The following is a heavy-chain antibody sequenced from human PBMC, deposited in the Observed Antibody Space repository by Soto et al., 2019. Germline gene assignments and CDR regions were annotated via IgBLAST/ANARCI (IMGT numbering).Heavy chain of an antibody. CDR1: GGSISSYY. J-gene: IGHJ6*02. CDR2: IHYSGGT. CDR3: ARVTMATRDVYYYYGMDV. Sequence: QVQLQESGPRLVKPSETLSLTCSVSGGSISSYYWSWIRQPPGKGLEWIGYIHYSGGTNYNPSLKSRVTISADTSKNQFSLKLTSVTAADTAVYYCARVTMATRDVYYYYGMDVWGQGTTVTVSS. D-gene: IGHD3-10*01. V-gene: IGHV4-59*01.